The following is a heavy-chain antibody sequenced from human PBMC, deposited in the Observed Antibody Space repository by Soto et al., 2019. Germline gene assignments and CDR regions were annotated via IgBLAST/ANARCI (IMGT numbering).Heavy chain of an antibody. CDR1: GYTFTSYY. Sequence: GASVKVSCKASGYTFTSYYMHWVRQAPGQGLEWMGIINPSGGSTSYAQKFQGRVTMTRDTSTSTVYMELSSLRSEDTAVYYCARDRVDTAMVNYYYGMDVWGQGTTVTVSS. V-gene: IGHV1-46*01. J-gene: IGHJ6*02. CDR3: ARDRVDTAMVNYYYGMDV. CDR2: INPSGGST. D-gene: IGHD5-18*01.